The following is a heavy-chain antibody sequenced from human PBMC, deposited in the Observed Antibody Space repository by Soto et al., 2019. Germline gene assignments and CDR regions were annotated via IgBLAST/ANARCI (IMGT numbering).Heavy chain of an antibody. CDR1: GFTFSNFA. V-gene: IGHV3-23*01. CDR3: ANPIPKTGTTFGF. CDR2: ISGSGDDT. J-gene: IGHJ4*02. D-gene: IGHD1-1*01. Sequence: GGSLRLSCVASGFTFSNFAVAWVRQAPGEGLEWVSAISGSGDDTFYADSMKGRFTISRDNSKDTLYLQINSLRAEDTAVYYCANPIPKTGTTFGFWGQGTLVTVPQ.